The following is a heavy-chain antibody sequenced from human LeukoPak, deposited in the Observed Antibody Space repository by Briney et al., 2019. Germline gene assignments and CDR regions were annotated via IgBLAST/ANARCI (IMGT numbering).Heavy chain of an antibody. D-gene: IGHD6-13*01. J-gene: IGHJ4*02. CDR3: ASLAAAGTGYYFDY. CDR2: IYYSGST. Sequence: KPSETLSLTCTVSGGSISSYYWSWIRQPPGKGLEWIGYIYYSGSTNYNPSLKSRVTISVDTSKNQFSLKLSSLTAADTAVYYCASLAAAGTGYYFDYWGQGTLVTVSS. CDR1: GGSISSYY. V-gene: IGHV4-59*12.